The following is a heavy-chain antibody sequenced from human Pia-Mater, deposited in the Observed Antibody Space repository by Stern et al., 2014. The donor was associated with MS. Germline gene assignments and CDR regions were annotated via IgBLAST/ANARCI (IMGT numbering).Heavy chain of an antibody. CDR2: MYYGGGP. CDR1: GYSLTTAAFS. CDR3: ARGRSRVHPPLDP. V-gene: IGHV4-30-2*01. D-gene: IGHD2-2*01. Sequence: QLQLQESGSRLVKPSQTLSLTCTVSGYSLTTAAFSWTWIRQAPGKGLEWLGLMYYGGGPLYNPSLRSRVNITMDTSQNQVVLRLNPVTAADTAVYYCARGRSRVHPPLDPWGQGTLVTVSS. J-gene: IGHJ5*02.